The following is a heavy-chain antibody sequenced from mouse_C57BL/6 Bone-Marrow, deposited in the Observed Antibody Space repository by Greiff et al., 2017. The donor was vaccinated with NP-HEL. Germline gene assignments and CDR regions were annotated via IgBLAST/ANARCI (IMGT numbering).Heavy chain of an antibody. J-gene: IGHJ1*03. V-gene: IGHV1-82*01. Sequence: VQLQQSGPELVKPGASVKISCKASGYAFSSSWMNWVKQRPGKGLEWIGRIYPGDGDTNYNEKFKSKATLTVDTSSSTAYMQLSSLTSEDSAVYYCARRHYGSSYWYFDVWGTGTTVTVSS. CDR1: GYAFSSSW. CDR3: ARRHYGSSYWYFDV. CDR2: IYPGDGDT. D-gene: IGHD1-1*01.